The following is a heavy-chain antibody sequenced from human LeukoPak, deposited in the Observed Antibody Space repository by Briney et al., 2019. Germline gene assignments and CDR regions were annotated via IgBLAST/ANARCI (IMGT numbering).Heavy chain of an antibody. CDR1: VYTFTSYG. Sequence: ASVKVSCKASVYTFTSYGISWVRQAPGQGLEWMGWISAYNGNTNYAQKLQGRVTMTTDTSTSTAYMELRSLRSDDTAVYYCAREQWLGDYYYYYGMDVWGQGTMVTVSS. CDR2: ISAYNGNT. CDR3: AREQWLGDYYYYYGMDV. V-gene: IGHV1-18*01. D-gene: IGHD6-19*01. J-gene: IGHJ6*02.